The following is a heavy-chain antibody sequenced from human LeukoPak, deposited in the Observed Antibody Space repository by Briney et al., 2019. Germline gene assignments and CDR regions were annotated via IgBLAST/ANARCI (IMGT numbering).Heavy chain of an antibody. V-gene: IGHV3-23*01. Sequence: GGSLRLSCAASGFTLSSYGMSWVRQAPGKGLEWVSAISGSGGSTYYADSVKGRFTISRDNSKNTLYLQMNSLRAEDTAVYYCARDPGYSYGYDYWGQGTLVTVSS. CDR1: GFTLSSYG. CDR2: ISGSGGST. D-gene: IGHD5-18*01. CDR3: ARDPGYSYGYDY. J-gene: IGHJ4*02.